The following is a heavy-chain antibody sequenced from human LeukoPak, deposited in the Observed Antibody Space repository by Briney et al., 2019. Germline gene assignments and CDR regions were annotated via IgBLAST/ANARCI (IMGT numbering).Heavy chain of an antibody. Sequence: SETLSLTCAVYGGSFSGYYWSWIRQPPGKGLEWIGYIYSSATYNPSLKGRVAISVDTSTNKLSLKLSSVTAADTAMYYCARVAYGSGTYYLDHWGQGTLVTVSS. CDR2: IYSSA. CDR1: GGSFSGYY. J-gene: IGHJ4*02. V-gene: IGHV4-59*01. CDR3: ARVAYGSGTYYLDH. D-gene: IGHD3-10*01.